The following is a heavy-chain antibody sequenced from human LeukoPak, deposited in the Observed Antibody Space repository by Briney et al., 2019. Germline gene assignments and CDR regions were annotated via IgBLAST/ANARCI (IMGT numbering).Heavy chain of an antibody. CDR2: INPSGGST. V-gene: IGHV1-46*01. CDR3: AKGVDFVGTRNYFDY. CDR1: GYTFTSYY. J-gene: IGHJ4*02. Sequence: ASVKVSCKASGYTFTSYYMHWVRQAPGQGLEWMGIINPSGGSTSYAQKFQGRVTMTRDMSTSTVYMELSSLRSEDTAVYYCAKGVDFVGTRNYFDYWGQGTLVTVSS. D-gene: IGHD1/OR15-1a*01.